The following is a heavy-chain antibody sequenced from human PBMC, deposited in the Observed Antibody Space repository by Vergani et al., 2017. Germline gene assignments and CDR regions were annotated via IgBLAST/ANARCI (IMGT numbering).Heavy chain of an antibody. CDR1: GGSISSGSYY. CDR3: ARDGGEPQPNYFDY. D-gene: IGHD3-16*01. Sequence: QVQLQESGPGLVKPSQTLSLTCTVSGGSISSGSYYWSWIRQPAGKGLEWIGRIYTSGSTNYNPSLKSRVTISVDTSKNQFSLKLSSVTAADTAVYYCARDGGEPQPNYFDYWGQGTLVTVSS. V-gene: IGHV4-61*02. J-gene: IGHJ4*02. CDR2: IYTSGST.